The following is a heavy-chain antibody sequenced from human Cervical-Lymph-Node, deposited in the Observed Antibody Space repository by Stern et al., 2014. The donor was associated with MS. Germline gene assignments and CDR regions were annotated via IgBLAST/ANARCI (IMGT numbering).Heavy chain of an antibody. CDR3: ARGDRIAAAGSNWFDP. CDR1: GYTFTGYY. V-gene: IGHV1-2*04. J-gene: IGHJ5*02. CDR2: INPNSGGT. Sequence: QVQLVESGADVKKPGASVKVSCKASGYTFTGYYMHWVRQAPGQGLEWMGWINPNSGGTNYAQKFQGWVTMTRDTSISTAYMELSRLRSDDTAVYYCARGDRIAAAGSNWFDPWGQGTLVTVSS. D-gene: IGHD6-13*01.